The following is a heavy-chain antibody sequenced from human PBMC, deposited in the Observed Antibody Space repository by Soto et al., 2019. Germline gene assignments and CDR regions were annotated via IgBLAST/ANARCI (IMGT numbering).Heavy chain of an antibody. Sequence: SETLSLTCTVSGGSISSYYWSWIRQPPGKGLEWIGYIYYSGSTNYNPSLKSRVTISVDTSKNQFSLKLSSVTAADTAVYYCARQGHLPLYNWFDPWGQGTLVTSPQ. CDR3: ARQGHLPLYNWFDP. CDR1: GGSISSYY. V-gene: IGHV4-59*08. J-gene: IGHJ5*02. CDR2: IYYSGST.